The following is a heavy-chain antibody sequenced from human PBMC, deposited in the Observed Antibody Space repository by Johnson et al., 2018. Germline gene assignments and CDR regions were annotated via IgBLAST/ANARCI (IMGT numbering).Heavy chain of an antibody. Sequence: VQLVQSGGGLVQPGGSLRLSCAASGFTFSSYTMNWVRQAPGKGLEWVSSIRSSSSYIYYADSVKGRFTFSRDNAKNSLYLQMNSLRAEDTAVYYCARSQAVQHWGQGTLVTVSS. J-gene: IGHJ1*01. CDR2: IRSSSSYI. CDR3: ARSQAVQH. CDR1: GFTFSSYT. V-gene: IGHV3-21*01.